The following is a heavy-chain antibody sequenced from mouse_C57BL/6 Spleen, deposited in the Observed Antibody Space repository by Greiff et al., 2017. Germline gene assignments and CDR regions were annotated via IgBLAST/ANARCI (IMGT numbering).Heavy chain of an antibody. CDR2: IRLKSDNYAT. D-gene: IGHD1-1*01. Sequence: AGGSMKLSCVASGFTFSNYWMNWVRQSPEKVLEWVAQIRLKSDNYATHYAESVKGRFTISREDSKSSVYLQMNNLRAEYTGIYYCTGGRLRSSSHWWGQGTTLTVSS. J-gene: IGHJ2*01. CDR3: TGGRLRSSSHW. V-gene: IGHV6-3*01. CDR1: GFTFSNYW.